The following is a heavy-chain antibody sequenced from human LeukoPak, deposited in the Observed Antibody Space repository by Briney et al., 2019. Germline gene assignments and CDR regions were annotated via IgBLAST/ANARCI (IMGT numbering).Heavy chain of an antibody. D-gene: IGHD3-9*01. J-gene: IGHJ4*02. Sequence: PGGSLRLSCAASGFTFSSYDMHWVRQATGKGLEWVSAIGTAGETYYPGSVKGRFTISRENAKNSLYLQMNSLRAGDTAVYYCARALNDYDILTGPFDYWGQGTLVTVSS. CDR2: IGTAGET. V-gene: IGHV3-13*01. CDR3: ARALNDYDILTGPFDY. CDR1: GFTFSSYD.